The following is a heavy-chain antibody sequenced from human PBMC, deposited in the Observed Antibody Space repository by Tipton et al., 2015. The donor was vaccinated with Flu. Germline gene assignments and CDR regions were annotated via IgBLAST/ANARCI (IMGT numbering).Heavy chain of an antibody. D-gene: IGHD6-13*01. Sequence: SLRPSCAASGFKFDDYAMHWVRQAPGKGLEWVSGISWNRGNIGYADSVKGRFTISRDNAKNFLYLQVNSLRPDDTAFYYCAEDVSISWPPGNWFDPWGQGTLVTVSS. J-gene: IGHJ5*02. CDR2: ISWNRGNI. CDR1: GFKFDDYA. V-gene: IGHV3-9*01. CDR3: AEDVSISWPPGNWFDP.